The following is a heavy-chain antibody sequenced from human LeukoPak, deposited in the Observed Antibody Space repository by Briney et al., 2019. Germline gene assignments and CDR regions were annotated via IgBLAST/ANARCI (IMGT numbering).Heavy chain of an antibody. CDR3: ARSVNYYDSSGYYY. V-gene: IGHV3-33*08. CDR1: GFTFSPYW. D-gene: IGHD3-22*01. CDR2: IWYDGSNK. J-gene: IGHJ4*02. Sequence: GGSLRLSCAASGFTFSPYWMHWVRQAPGKGLEWVAVIWYDGSNKYYADSVKGRFTISRDDSKNTLYLQMNSLRAEDTAVYYCARSVNYYDSSGYYYWGQGTLVTVSS.